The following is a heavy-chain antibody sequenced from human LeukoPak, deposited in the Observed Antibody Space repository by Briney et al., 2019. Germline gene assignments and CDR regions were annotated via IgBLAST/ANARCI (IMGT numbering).Heavy chain of an antibody. D-gene: IGHD6-13*01. CDR2: IYSGGST. Sequence: GGSLRLSCAASGFTVSSNYMSWVRQAPGKGLEWVSVIYSGGSTYYADSVKGRFTISRDNSKNTLYLQMNSLRAEDTALYYCAKDIYPRRPTSPLSIAGAAAGLFDYWGQGTLVTVSS. V-gene: IGHV3-53*05. CDR3: AKDIYPRRPTSPLSIAGAAAGLFDY. J-gene: IGHJ4*02. CDR1: GFTVSSNY.